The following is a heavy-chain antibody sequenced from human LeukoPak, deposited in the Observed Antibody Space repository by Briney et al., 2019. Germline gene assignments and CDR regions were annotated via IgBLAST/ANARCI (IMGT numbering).Heavy chain of an antibody. J-gene: IGHJ6*02. D-gene: IGHD5-18*01. V-gene: IGHV1-69*13. CDR1: GGTFSSYA. CDR2: IIPIFGTA. Sequence: SVKVSCKASGGTFSSYAISWVRQAPGQGLEWMGGIIPIFGTANYAQKFQGRVTITADESTSTAYMELSSLRSEDTAVYYCTRCGGYSYGYYYYYGMDVWGQGTTVTVSS. CDR3: TRCGGYSYGYYYYYGMDV.